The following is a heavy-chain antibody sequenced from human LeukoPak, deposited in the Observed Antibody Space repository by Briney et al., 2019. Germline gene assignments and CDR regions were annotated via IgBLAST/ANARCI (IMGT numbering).Heavy chain of an antibody. CDR3: ARGGPVYYYYYYMDV. Sequence: GASVKVSCKASGYTFTSYAMHWVRQAPGQRREWMGWINAGNGNTKYSQEFQGRVTITRDTSASTAYMELSSLRSEDTAVYYCARGGPVYYYYYYMDVWGKGTTVTVSS. V-gene: IGHV1-3*03. CDR1: GYTFTSYA. J-gene: IGHJ6*03. D-gene: IGHD1-14*01. CDR2: INAGNGNT.